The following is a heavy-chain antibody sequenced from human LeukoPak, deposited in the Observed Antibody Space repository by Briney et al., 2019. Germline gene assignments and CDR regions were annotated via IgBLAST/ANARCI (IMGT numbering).Heavy chain of an antibody. J-gene: IGHJ4*02. Sequence: GGSLRLSCAASGFTFSSYWMSWVRQAPGKGLGWGANIKQDGSEQYYVDSVKGRFTISRDNAKNSLYLQMISLRAEDTAVYYCARGGTTVTARDYFDYWGQGTLVTVSS. CDR3: ARGGTTVTARDYFDY. V-gene: IGHV3-7*01. CDR2: IKQDGSEQ. CDR1: GFTFSSYW. D-gene: IGHD4-11*01.